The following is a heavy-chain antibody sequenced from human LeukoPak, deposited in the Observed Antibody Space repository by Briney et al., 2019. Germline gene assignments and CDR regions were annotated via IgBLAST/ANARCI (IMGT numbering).Heavy chain of an antibody. CDR3: GRVSWDWANYPFDV. CDR2: ISGGGDDT. Sequence: PGGSLRLSCAVSGFIFSSSAMSWVRQAPGKGLEWVSAISGGGDDTSYADSARGRFTVSRDNSKNTLYLQMNSLRAEDTAVYYCGRVSWDWANYPFDVWGQGTKVTASS. J-gene: IGHJ3*01. D-gene: IGHD3/OR15-3a*01. V-gene: IGHV3-23*01. CDR1: GFIFSSSA.